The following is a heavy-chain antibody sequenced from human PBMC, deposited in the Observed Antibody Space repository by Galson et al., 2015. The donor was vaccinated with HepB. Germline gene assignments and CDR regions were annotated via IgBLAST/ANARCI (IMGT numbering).Heavy chain of an antibody. CDR2: INPNSGGT. D-gene: IGHD1-26*01. CDR1: GYSFTGYY. V-gene: IGHV1-2*06. Sequence: SVTVSCKASGYSFTGYYMHWVRQAPGQGLEWMGRINPNSGGTNYAQKFQGRVTMATDTSITTAYMELSSLKSEDTAVYYCARERAVGTTRLFDYWGQGTLVTVSS. CDR3: ARERAVGTTRLFDY. J-gene: IGHJ4*02.